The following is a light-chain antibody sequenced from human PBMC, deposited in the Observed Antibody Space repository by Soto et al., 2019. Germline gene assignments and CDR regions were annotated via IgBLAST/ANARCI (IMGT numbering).Light chain of an antibody. V-gene: IGKV3-11*01. CDR2: DST. Sequence: TQSPSTLSASVGDRVIITCRASQSIHTSLAWYQQKSGKPPRLVTYDSTLRANGVPDRFGGSRSGTEFTLTINSLEPEDFAVYYCQQRNVWPPITFGQGTRLEIK. J-gene: IGKJ5*01. CDR1: QSIHTS. CDR3: QQRNVWPPIT.